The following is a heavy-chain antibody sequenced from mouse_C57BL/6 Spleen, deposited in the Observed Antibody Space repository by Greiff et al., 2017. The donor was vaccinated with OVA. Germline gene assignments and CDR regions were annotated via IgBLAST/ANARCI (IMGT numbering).Heavy chain of an antibody. J-gene: IGHJ4*01. CDR3: ARRSNYNPYAMDY. D-gene: IGHD2-5*01. Sequence: DVKLVESGGGLVKPGGSLKLSCAASGFTFSDYGMHWVRQAPEKGLEWVAYISSGSSTIYYADTVKGRFTISRDNAKNTLFLQMTSLRSEDTAMYYCARRSNYNPYAMDYWGQGTSVTVSS. CDR1: GFTFSDYG. V-gene: IGHV5-17*01. CDR2: ISSGSSTI.